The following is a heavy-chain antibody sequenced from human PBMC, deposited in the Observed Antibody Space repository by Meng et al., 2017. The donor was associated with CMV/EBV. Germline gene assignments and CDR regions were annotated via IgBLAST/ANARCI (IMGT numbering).Heavy chain of an antibody. CDR1: GGSFSGYY. J-gene: IGHJ5*02. Sequence: VQLQQGGEGLLKPSESLSLACAVYGGSFSGYYWSWIRQPPGKGLEWIGEINHSGSTNYNPSLKSRVTISVDTSKNQFSLKLSSVTAADTAVYYCARGSRRLPRFNWFDPWGQGTLVTVSS. V-gene: IGHV4-34*01. CDR2: INHSGST. D-gene: IGHD3-3*01. CDR3: ARGSRRLPRFNWFDP.